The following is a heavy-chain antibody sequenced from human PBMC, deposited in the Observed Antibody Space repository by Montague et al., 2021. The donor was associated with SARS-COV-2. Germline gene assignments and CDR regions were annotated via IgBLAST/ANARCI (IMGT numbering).Heavy chain of an antibody. CDR3: ARGRIELSMIVVVMTGASYYMDV. V-gene: IGHV4-34*01. CDR2: IYHTGST. D-gene: IGHD3-22*01. J-gene: IGHJ6*03. Sequence: SETLSLTCAVYGESVSGHYWTWIRQPPGKGLEWIGEIYHTGSTNYNPSLKSRVTISVDTSKNQFSLKLRSVTAADTAVYYCARGRIELSMIVVVMTGASYYMDVWGKGTTVTVPS. CDR1: GESVSGHY.